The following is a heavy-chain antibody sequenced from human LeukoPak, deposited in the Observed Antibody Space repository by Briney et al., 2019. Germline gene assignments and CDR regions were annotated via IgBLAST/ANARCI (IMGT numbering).Heavy chain of an antibody. CDR2: IKQDGSEK. Sequence: GGSLRLSCAASGFTFSSYWMSWVRQAPGKGLEWVANIKQDGSEKYYVDSVKGRFTISRDNAKNSLYLQMNSLRAEDTAVYYCARGPAAIFPYNWFDPWGQGTLVTVSS. V-gene: IGHV3-7*01. D-gene: IGHD2-2*02. J-gene: IGHJ5*02. CDR3: ARGPAAIFPYNWFDP. CDR1: GFTFSSYW.